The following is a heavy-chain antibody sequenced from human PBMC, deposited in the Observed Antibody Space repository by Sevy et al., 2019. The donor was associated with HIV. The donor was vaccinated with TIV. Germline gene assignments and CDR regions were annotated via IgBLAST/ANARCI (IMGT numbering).Heavy chain of an antibody. V-gene: IGHV1-2*02. D-gene: IGHD1-26*01. CDR1: GYTFTGYY. CDR3: ARDMELVDEGTQEFYY. Sequence: ASVKVSCKDSGYTFTGYYMHWLRQAPGQGLEWMGWINPNSGGKNYAQKFQDRVTMTRDTSISTAYMELSRLRSDDTALYYCARDMELVDEGTQEFYYWGQGTLVTVSS. J-gene: IGHJ4*02. CDR2: INPNSGGK.